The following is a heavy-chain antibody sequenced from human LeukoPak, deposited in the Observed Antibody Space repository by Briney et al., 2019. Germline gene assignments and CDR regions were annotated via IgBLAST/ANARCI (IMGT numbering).Heavy chain of an antibody. Sequence: SAKVSCKASGGTFSSYAISWVRQAPGQGLEWMGRIIPIFGTANYAQKFQGRVTITTDESTSTAYMELSSLRSEDTAVYYCARDFLGRTAVAGSPDFDYWGQGTLVTVSS. D-gene: IGHD6-19*01. J-gene: IGHJ4*02. CDR3: ARDFLGRTAVAGSPDFDY. CDR2: IIPIFGTA. CDR1: GGTFSSYA. V-gene: IGHV1-69*05.